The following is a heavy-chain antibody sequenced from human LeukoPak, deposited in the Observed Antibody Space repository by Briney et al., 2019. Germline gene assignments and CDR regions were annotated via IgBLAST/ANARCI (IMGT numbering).Heavy chain of an antibody. Sequence: SVKVSCKASGGSFISYAISWVRQAPGQGLEWMGRIIPIFGTANYAQKFQGRVTITTDESTSTAYMELSSLRSEDTAVYYCARARGYSCSSGLLYYYYYMDVWGKGTTVTVSS. CDR3: ARARGYSCSSGLLYYYYYMDV. CDR1: GGSFISYA. J-gene: IGHJ6*03. CDR2: IIPIFGTA. V-gene: IGHV1-69*05. D-gene: IGHD6-6*01.